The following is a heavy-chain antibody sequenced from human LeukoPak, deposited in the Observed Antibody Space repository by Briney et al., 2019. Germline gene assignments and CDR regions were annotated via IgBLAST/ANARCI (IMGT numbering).Heavy chain of an antibody. CDR2: LSYDGTNK. V-gene: IGHV3-30-3*01. D-gene: IGHD3-3*01. CDR3: ARGSNPKTYDYWSGPEFQY. CDR1: GFTFSSYA. J-gene: IGHJ1*01. Sequence: QSGGSLRLSCAASGFTFSSYAMHWVRQAPGKGLEWVAVLSYDGTNKYYADSVKGRFTISRDNSKNTLYLQMNSLRAEDTAVYYCARGSNPKTYDYWSGPEFQYWGQGTQVTVSS.